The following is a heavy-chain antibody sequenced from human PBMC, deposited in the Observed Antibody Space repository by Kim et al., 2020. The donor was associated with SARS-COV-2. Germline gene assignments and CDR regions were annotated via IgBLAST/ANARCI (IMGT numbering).Heavy chain of an antibody. CDR3: ARELDSHMVRGPSDY. Sequence: GGSLRLSCAASGFTFSSYSMNWVRQAPGKGLEWVSSISSSSSYIYYADSVKGRFTISRDNAKNSLYLQMNSLRAEDTAVYYCARELDSHMVRGPSDYWGQGTLVTVSS. J-gene: IGHJ4*02. D-gene: IGHD3-10*01. V-gene: IGHV3-21*04. CDR2: ISSSSSYI. CDR1: GFTFSSYS.